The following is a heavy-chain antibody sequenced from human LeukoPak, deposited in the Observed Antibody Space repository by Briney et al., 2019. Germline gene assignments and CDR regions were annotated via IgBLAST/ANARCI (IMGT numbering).Heavy chain of an antibody. J-gene: IGHJ6*03. CDR2: LSYDGSNR. Sequence: GGSLRLSCAASGFTFSSYGMHWVRQAPGKGLEWVAVLSYDGSNRHYADSVKGRFTISRDNSKNTLYLQMNSLRAEDTAVYYCAKDQYFVTGYYYYLDVWGKGTTVTISS. D-gene: IGHD2-21*02. V-gene: IGHV3-30*18. CDR3: AKDQYFVTGYYYYLDV. CDR1: GFTFSSYG.